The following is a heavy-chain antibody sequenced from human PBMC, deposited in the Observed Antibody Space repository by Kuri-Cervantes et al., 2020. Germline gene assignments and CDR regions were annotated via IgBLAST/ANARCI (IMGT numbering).Heavy chain of an antibody. Sequence: GESLKISCAASGFTFSSYSMNWVRQAPGRGLEWVANVKHDGSEKYYVDSVKGRFTISRDNSENSLYLQMNSLRAEDTAVYYCARERVGDTDYFDYWGQGTLVTVSS. CDR2: VKHDGSEK. J-gene: IGHJ4*02. CDR1: GFTFSSYS. D-gene: IGHD1-26*01. CDR3: ARERVGDTDYFDY. V-gene: IGHV3-7*01.